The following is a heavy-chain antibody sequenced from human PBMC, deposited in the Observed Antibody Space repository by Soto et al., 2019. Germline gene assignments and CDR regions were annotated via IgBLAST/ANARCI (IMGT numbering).Heavy chain of an antibody. CDR1: GYTFTSYA. J-gene: IGHJ4*02. CDR2: INAGNGNT. D-gene: IGHD3-22*01. V-gene: IGHV1-3*01. CDR3: AREIYDSSGAYFDY. Sequence: GASVKVSCKASGYTFTSYAMHWVRQAPGQRLEWMGWINAGNGNTKYSQKFQGRVTITRDTSASTAYMELSSLRSEDTAVYCCAREIYDSSGAYFDYWGQGTLVTVSP.